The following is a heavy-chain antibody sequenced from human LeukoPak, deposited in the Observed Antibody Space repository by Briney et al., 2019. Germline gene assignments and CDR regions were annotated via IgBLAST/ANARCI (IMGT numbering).Heavy chain of an antibody. J-gene: IGHJ4*02. CDR2: LYSGVNT. CDR3: ARGNGFDY. CDR1: GFIVSGNY. Sequence: GGSLRLSCVASGFIVSGNYMSWVRQAPGKGLDCVSVLYSGVNTYYADSVKGRFTISRDNSKNTLYLQMNNLRAEDTAVYYCARGNGFDYWGQGTLVTVSS. V-gene: IGHV3-53*01.